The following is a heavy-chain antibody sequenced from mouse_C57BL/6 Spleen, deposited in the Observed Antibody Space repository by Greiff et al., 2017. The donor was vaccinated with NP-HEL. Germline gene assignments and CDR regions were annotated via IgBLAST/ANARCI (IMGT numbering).Heavy chain of an antibody. CDR3: ARGLGGVMDY. D-gene: IGHD1-1*02. CDR1: GYAFSSSW. CDR2: IYPGDGDT. V-gene: IGHV1-82*01. Sequence: QVQLQQSGPELVKPGASVKISCKASGYAFSSSWMNWVKQRPGKGLEWIGRIYPGDGDTNYNGKFKGKATLTADKSSSTAYMQLSSLTSEDSAVYFCARGLGGVMDYWGQGTSVTVSS. J-gene: IGHJ4*01.